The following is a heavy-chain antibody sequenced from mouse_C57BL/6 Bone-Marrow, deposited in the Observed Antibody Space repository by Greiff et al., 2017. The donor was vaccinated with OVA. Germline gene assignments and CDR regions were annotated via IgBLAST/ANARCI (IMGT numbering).Heavy chain of an antibody. D-gene: IGHD4-1*01. J-gene: IGHJ3*01. V-gene: IGHV1-69*01. CDR3: ARELGETFAY. CDR2: IDPSDSYT. Sequence: VKLQESGAELVMPGASVKLSCKASGYTFTSYWMHWVKQRPGQGLEWIGEIDPSDSYTNYNQKFKGKSTLTVDKSSSTAYMQLSSLTSEDSAVYYCARELGETFAYWGQGTLVTVSA. CDR1: GYTFTSYW.